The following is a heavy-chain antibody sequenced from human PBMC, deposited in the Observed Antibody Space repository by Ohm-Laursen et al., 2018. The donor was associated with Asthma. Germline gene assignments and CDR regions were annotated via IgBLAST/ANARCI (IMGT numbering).Heavy chain of an antibody. CDR1: GFTFSSYT. D-gene: IGHD1-26*01. CDR2: ITGSSSTI. CDR3: ARIGPEWELPGREYSLHH. J-gene: IGHJ1*01. V-gene: IGHV3-48*04. Sequence: SLRLSCAASGFTFSSYTMNWVRQAPGKGLEWVSYITGSSSTIYYADSVRGRFTTSRDNARNSVYLQMNSLRAEDTALYYCARIGPEWELPGREYSLHHWGEGTLVTVSS.